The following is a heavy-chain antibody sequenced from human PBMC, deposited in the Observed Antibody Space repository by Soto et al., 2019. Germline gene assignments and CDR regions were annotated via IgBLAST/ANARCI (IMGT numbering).Heavy chain of an antibody. CDR2: INHSGST. D-gene: IGHD5-12*01. Sequence: PSETLSLTCAVYGGSFSGYYWSWIRQPPGKGLEWIGEINHSGSTNYNPSLKSRFTISRDNSKNTLYLQMNSLRAEDTAVYYCARDSGDGYNIYGMDVWGQGTTVTVSS. J-gene: IGHJ6*02. V-gene: IGHV4-34*01. CDR3: ARDSGDGYNIYGMDV. CDR1: GGSFSGYY.